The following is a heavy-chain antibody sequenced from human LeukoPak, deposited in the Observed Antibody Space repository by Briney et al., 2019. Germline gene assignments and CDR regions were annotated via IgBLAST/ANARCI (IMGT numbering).Heavy chain of an antibody. CDR2: IIPILGIA. CDR1: GGTFSSYA. Sequence: SVKVSCKASGGTFSSYAISWVRQAPGQGLEWMGRIIPILGIANYAQKFQGRVTITADKSTSTAYMELSSLRSEDTAVYYCARGYLMGWFDPWGQGTLVTVSS. V-gene: IGHV1-69*04. J-gene: IGHJ5*02. D-gene: IGHD1-14*01. CDR3: ARGYLMGWFDP.